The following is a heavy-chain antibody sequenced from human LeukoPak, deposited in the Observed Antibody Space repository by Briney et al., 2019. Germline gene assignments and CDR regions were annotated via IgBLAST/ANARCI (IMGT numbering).Heavy chain of an antibody. Sequence: ASVKVSCKASGYTFTSYGISWVRQAPGQGLEWMGWISAYNGNTNYAQKLQGRVTMTTDTPTSIVYMELRSLRSDDTAVYYCARDPEVGATVFDYWGQGTLVTVSS. CDR2: ISAYNGNT. CDR3: ARDPEVGATVFDY. V-gene: IGHV1-18*01. J-gene: IGHJ4*02. D-gene: IGHD1-26*01. CDR1: GYTFTSYG.